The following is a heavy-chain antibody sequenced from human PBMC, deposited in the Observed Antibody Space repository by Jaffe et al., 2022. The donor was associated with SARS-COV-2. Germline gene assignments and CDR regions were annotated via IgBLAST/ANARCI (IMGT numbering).Heavy chain of an antibody. V-gene: IGHV5-51*01. J-gene: IGHJ2*01. CDR1: GYSFTNYW. D-gene: IGHD3-9*01. CDR3: ARRAYYDILTGYDHWYFDL. Sequence: EVQLVQSGAEVKKPGESLKISCKGSGYSFTNYWIGWVRQMPGRGLEWMGMIHPGDSDIIYSPSFEGQVTISADMSIGAAYLQWSSLRASDTAVYFCARRAYYDILTGYDHWYFDLWGRGTLVSVSS. CDR2: IHPGDSDI.